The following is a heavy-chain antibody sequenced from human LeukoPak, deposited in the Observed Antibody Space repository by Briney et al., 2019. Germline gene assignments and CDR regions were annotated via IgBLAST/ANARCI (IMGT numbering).Heavy chain of an antibody. CDR3: ARAAAAAATY. V-gene: IGHV3-74*01. CDR2: INSDGSST. Sequence: PGGSLRLSCAASGFTFSSYWMQWARQAPGKGGVCVSRINSDGSSTSYADSVKGRFTISRDNAKNTLYLQMNSLRAEDTAVYYCARAAAAAATYWGQGTLVTVSS. D-gene: IGHD6-25*01. CDR1: GFTFSSYW. J-gene: IGHJ4*02.